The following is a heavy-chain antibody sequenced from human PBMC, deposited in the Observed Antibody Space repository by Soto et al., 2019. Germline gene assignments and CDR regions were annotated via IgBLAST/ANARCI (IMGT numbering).Heavy chain of an antibody. J-gene: IGHJ6*02. CDR2: IYYSGST. CDR3: ALVRVYSGSPPDYYGMDV. CDR1: GGSISSSSYY. D-gene: IGHD1-26*01. Sequence: QLQLQESGPGLVKPSETLSLTCTVSGGSISSSSYYWGWIRQPPGKGLEWIGSIYYSGSTYYNPSLKSRVTISVDTSKNQFSLKLSSVTAADTAVYYCALVRVYSGSPPDYYGMDVWGQGTTVTVSS. V-gene: IGHV4-39*01.